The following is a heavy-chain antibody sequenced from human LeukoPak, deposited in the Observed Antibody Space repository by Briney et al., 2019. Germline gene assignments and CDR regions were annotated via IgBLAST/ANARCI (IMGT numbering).Heavy chain of an antibody. CDR1: GGSISSTSYY. CDR2: IYYRGTT. J-gene: IGHJ4*02. Sequence: SETLSLTCTVSGGSISSTSYYWGWIRQSPGKGLEWIGSIYYRGTTYYNSSLKSRVTISVDTSENQFSLNLRSVTAADTAVYYCARRADSGGYYYFDYWGQGTLVTVSS. D-gene: IGHD3-22*01. CDR3: ARRADSGGYYYFDY. V-gene: IGHV4-39*01.